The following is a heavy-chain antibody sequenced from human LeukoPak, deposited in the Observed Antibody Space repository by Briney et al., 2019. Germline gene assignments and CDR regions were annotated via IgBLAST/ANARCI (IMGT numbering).Heavy chain of an antibody. D-gene: IGHD6-19*01. Sequence: ASVKVSCKASGYTFTSYGISWVRQAPGQGLEWMGWISAYNGNTNYAQKLQGRVTMTTDTSTSTAYMELRSLRSDDTAVYYCARRRSSGWAYYYYYYYGMDVWGQGTTVTVSS. CDR2: ISAYNGNT. CDR1: GYTFTSYG. V-gene: IGHV1-18*01. J-gene: IGHJ6*02. CDR3: ARRRSSGWAYYYYYYYGMDV.